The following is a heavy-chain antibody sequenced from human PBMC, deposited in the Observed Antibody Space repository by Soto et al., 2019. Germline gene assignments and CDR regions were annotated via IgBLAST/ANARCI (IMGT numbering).Heavy chain of an antibody. V-gene: IGHV3-15*01. CDR3: TTDGPYYDILTGYYKWGGY. CDR2: IKSKTDGGTT. Sequence: EVQLVESGGGLVKPGGSLRLSCAASGFTFSNAWMSWVRQAPGKGLEWVGRIKSKTDGGTTDYAAPVKGRFTISRDDSKNTLYLQMNSLKTEDTAVYYCTTDGPYYDILTGYYKWGGYWGQGTLVTVSS. CDR1: GFTFSNAW. D-gene: IGHD3-9*01. J-gene: IGHJ4*02.